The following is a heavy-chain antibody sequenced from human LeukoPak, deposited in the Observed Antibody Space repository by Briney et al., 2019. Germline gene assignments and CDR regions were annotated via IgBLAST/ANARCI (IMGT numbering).Heavy chain of an antibody. CDR3: ARGQYYFDY. CDR1: GYTFTTYS. Sequence: VASVKVSCTASGYTFTTYSINWVRQAPGQGLEWMGWINTNTGNPTYAQDFTGRFVFSLDTSVSTAYLQISRLKAEDTAIYYCARGQYYFDYWGQGTLVTVSS. D-gene: IGHD5-24*01. CDR2: INTNTGNP. J-gene: IGHJ4*02. V-gene: IGHV7-4-1*02.